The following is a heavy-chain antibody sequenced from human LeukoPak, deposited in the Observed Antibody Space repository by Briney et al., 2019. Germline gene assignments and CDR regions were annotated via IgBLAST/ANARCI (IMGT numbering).Heavy chain of an antibody. J-gene: IGHJ4*02. CDR3: ARRLRAVAGYYFDY. V-gene: IGHV7-4-1*02. CDR2: INTNTGNP. Sequence: ASVKVSCKASGYTFTSYAMNWVRQAPGQGLEWMGWINTNTGNPTYAQGFTGRFVFSLDTSVSTAYLQWSSLKASDTAMYYCARRLRAVAGYYFDYWGQGTLVTVSS. D-gene: IGHD6-19*01. CDR1: GYTFTSYA.